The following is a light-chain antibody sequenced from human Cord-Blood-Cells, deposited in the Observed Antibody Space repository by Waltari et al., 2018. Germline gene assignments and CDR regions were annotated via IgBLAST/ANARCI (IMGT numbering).Light chain of an antibody. CDR2: DAS. CDR3: QQRSNWPPWIT. J-gene: IGKJ5*01. V-gene: IGKV3-11*01. Sequence: EIVLTQSPATLSLSPGERATLSCRASQSVSSYLAWYQQKPGQAPRLLIYDASNRATGIPAMFSGSGSGTDFTLTISSLEPEDFAVYYCQQRSNWPPWITFGQGTRLEIK. CDR1: QSVSSY.